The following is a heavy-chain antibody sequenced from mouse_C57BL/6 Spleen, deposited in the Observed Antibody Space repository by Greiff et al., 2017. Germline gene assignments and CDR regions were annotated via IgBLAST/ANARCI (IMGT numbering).Heavy chain of an antibody. CDR1: GFNIKDYY. CDR3: AGGREGYCDY. D-gene: IGHD3-3*01. CDR2: IDPEDGDT. J-gene: IGHJ2*01. Sequence: EVQLQQSGAELVKPGASVKLSCTASGFNIKDYYMHWVKQRTEQGLEWIGRIDPEDGDTKYAPKFQGKATITADTSSNTAYLQLSSLTSEDTAVYYCAGGREGYCDYGGQGTTLTVSA. V-gene: IGHV14-2*01.